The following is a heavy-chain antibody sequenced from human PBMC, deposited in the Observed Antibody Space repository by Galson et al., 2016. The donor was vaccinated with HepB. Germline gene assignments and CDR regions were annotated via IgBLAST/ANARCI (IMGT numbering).Heavy chain of an antibody. J-gene: IGHJ2*01. CDR2: IYPGDSDI. V-gene: IGHV5-51*01. CDR3: ARPYGSGIYPTPWYFNL. D-gene: IGHD3-10*01. Sequence: QSGAEVKKPGESLKISCKGSGYSFTSYWIAWVRQMPGKGLEWMGIIYPGDSDIRYNPAFQGQATISADKSTSTAYLQWSSLEASDTAIYYCARPYGSGIYPTPWYFNLWGRGTLVTVSS. CDR1: GYSFTSYW.